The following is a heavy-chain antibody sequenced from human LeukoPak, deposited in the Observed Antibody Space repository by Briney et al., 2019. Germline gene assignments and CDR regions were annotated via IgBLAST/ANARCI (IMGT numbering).Heavy chain of an antibody. J-gene: IGHJ4*02. CDR3: ARRDYDSSGYVFDY. CDR1: GYTFTSYY. D-gene: IGHD3-22*01. Sequence: ASVKVSSKASGYTFTSYYMHWVRQAAGQGGEGMGLINPSGGTTSYAQKFQGRVTMTRNTSTSTVYMELSSLRSEDTAVYYCARRDYDSSGYVFDYWGQGTLVTVSS. CDR2: INPSGGTT. V-gene: IGHV1-46*01.